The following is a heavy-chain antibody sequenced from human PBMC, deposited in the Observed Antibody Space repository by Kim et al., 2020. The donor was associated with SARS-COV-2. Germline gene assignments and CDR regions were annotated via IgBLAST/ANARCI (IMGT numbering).Heavy chain of an antibody. CDR3: ARALRPYYYDSSGPFDY. V-gene: IGHV4-59*08. D-gene: IGHD3-22*01. CDR1: GGSISSYY. J-gene: IGHJ4*02. CDR2: IYYSGST. Sequence: SETLSLTCTVSGGSISSYYWSWIRQPPGKGLEWIGYIYYSGSTNYNPSLKSRVTISVDTSKNQFSLKLSSVTAADTAVYYCARALRPYYYDSSGPFDYWGQGTLVTVSS.